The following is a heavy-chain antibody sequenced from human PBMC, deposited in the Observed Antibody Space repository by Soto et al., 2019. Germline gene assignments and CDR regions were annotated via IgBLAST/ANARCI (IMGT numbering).Heavy chain of an antibody. Sequence: QVQLQESGPGLVKPSQTLSLTCTVSGGPITNYWSWIRQHPGKGLEWIGYIYDSGSTYYNPSLKWRVTMSVDTSNIQLSLKLTSVTAADTAVYYCARVNLDYVTGMDVWGQGTTVTVSS. J-gene: IGHJ6*02. CDR2: IYDSGST. CDR3: ARVNLDYVTGMDV. D-gene: IGHD4-17*01. V-gene: IGHV4-31*03. CDR1: GGPITNY.